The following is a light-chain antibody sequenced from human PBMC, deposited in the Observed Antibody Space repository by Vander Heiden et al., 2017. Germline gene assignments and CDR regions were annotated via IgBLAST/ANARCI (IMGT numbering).Light chain of an antibody. CDR1: QSITSY. Sequence: DIQMTQSPSSLSASVGDRVTITCRASQSITSYLNWYQQKPGKAPKLLIYAASSCQSGVPSRFSGSPSGTDFTLTMMRLQPEDIATYYCLWSDGTAYTFRSATKLEIK. J-gene: IGKJ2*01. CDR3: LWSDGTAYT. CDR2: AAS. V-gene: IGKV1-39*01.